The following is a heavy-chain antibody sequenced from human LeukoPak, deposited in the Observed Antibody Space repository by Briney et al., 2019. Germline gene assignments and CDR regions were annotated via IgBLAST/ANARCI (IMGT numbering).Heavy chain of an antibody. J-gene: IGHJ6*02. CDR2: IFSNGST. CDR1: GGSITRYY. CDR3: ARDGCSSTSCYSDYYYGMDV. V-gene: IGHV4-59*01. Sequence: SETLSLTCTVSGGSITRYYWTWIRQPPGKGLEWIGYIFSNGSTNYNPSLKSRVAISLDTSKRQSSLRLTSVTAADTAVYYCARDGCSSTSCYSDYYYGMDVWGQGTTVTVSS. D-gene: IGHD2-2*01.